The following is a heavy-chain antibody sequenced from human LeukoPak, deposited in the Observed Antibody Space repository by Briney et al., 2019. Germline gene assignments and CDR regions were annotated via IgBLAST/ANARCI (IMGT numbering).Heavy chain of an antibody. D-gene: IGHD2-2*01. CDR1: GFTLSTYW. J-gene: IGHJ4*02. CDR2: IRHDGSEK. Sequence: PGGSLRLSCATSGFTLSTYWMSWVRQAPGKGPEWVANIRHDGSEKNYVDSVKGRFTISRDNAKNSLYLQMNSLRAEDTAVYYCARDCSSTSCPGLDYWGQGTLVTVSS. V-gene: IGHV3-7*03. CDR3: ARDCSSTSCPGLDY.